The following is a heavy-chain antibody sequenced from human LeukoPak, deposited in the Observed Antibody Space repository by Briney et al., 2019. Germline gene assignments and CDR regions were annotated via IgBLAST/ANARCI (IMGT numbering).Heavy chain of an antibody. CDR3: ARSRNDFWSGYYSPFDY. D-gene: IGHD3-3*01. CDR1: GGSISSGGYY. J-gene: IGHJ4*02. Sequence: PSETLSLTCAVSGGSISSGGYYWSWIRQPPGKGLEWIGYIYYSGSTNYNPSLKSRVTISVDTSKNQFSLKLSSVTAADTAVYYCARSRNDFWSGYYSPFDYWGQGTLVTVSS. V-gene: IGHV4-61*08. CDR2: IYYSGST.